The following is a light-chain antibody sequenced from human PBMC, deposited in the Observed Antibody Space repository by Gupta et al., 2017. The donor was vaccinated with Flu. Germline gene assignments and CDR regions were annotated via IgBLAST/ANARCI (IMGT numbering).Light chain of an antibody. J-gene: IGKJ1*01. CDR1: QSINTW. Sequence: EIQMTQSPSTLSASVGDRVTITCRASQSINTWLAWYQQRPGKPPNLLIYQASSLGRGVPSRFSGSGSGTDFTLTISSLQPDDSATYYCQQYKSWWTFGQGTKVQIK. CDR3: QQYKSWWT. CDR2: QAS. V-gene: IGKV1-5*03.